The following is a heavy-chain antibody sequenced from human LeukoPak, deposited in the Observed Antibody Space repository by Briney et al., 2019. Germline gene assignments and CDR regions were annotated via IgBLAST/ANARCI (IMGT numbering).Heavy chain of an antibody. J-gene: IGHJ3*01. CDR3: ARGSGSTGVAFDV. Sequence: GASVNVSCKASGYTFTSYDINWVRQATGQGLEWMGWMNPNSGNTGYAQKFQGRVTITRNSSISTAYMELSSLRSEDTAVYYCARGSGSTGVAFDVWGQGTMVTVSS. CDR1: GYTFTSYD. V-gene: IGHV1-8*03. D-gene: IGHD1-26*01. CDR2: MNPNSGNT.